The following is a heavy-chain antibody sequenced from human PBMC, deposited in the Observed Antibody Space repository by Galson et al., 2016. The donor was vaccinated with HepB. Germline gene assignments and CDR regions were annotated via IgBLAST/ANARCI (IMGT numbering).Heavy chain of an antibody. Sequence: SLRLSCAASGFSFSNYGMNWVRQAPGRGPVWVSRINADGRTTFVADSVKGRFTISRDNAKNTLYLQMNSLRVEDTAVYYCAASPRGWLQHDFWGQGTTGSVSS. V-gene: IGHV3-74*01. D-gene: IGHD5-24*01. CDR2: INADGRTT. CDR1: GFSFSNYG. J-gene: IGHJ6*02. CDR3: AASPRGWLQHDF.